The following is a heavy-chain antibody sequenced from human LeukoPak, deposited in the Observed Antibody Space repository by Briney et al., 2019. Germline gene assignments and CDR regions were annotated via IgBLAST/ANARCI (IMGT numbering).Heavy chain of an antibody. D-gene: IGHD4-17*01. CDR1: GGSISSSSYY. V-gene: IGHV4-39*07. J-gene: IGHJ4*02. Sequence: PSETLSLTCTVSGGSISSSSYYGGWSRQPPGKGLEWIGSIYHSGSTYYNPSRKSRLTISVDTSKNQFSLKLSSVTAADTAVYYCARAYGDYSTFDYWGQGTLVTVSS. CDR3: ARAYGDYSTFDY. CDR2: IYHSGST.